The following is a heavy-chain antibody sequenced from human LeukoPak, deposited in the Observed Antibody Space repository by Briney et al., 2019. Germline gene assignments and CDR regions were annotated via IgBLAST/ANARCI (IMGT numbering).Heavy chain of an antibody. V-gene: IGHV1-8*02. Sequence: GSSVRVSCKASGGTFSSYAISWVRQAPGQGLEWMGWMNPNSGNTGYAQKFQGRVTMTRNTSISTAYMELSSLRSEDTAVYYCARGPVGAGTSQWGPGTLVTVSS. D-gene: IGHD1-26*01. CDR2: MNPNSGNT. CDR1: GGTFSSYA. CDR3: ARGPVGAGTSQ. J-gene: IGHJ4*02.